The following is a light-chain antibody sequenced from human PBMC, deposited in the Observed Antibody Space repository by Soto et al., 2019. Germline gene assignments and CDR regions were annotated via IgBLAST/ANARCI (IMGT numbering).Light chain of an antibody. CDR1: SSNIGAGYD. CDR2: GNS. J-gene: IGLJ1*01. CDR3: QSYDSSLSGFYV. Sequence: QSVLTQPPSVSGAPGQRVTISCTGSSSNIGAGYDVHWYQQRPGTAPKLLIYGNSNRPSGVPDRFSGSKSGTSASMAITGLQAEDEADYYCQSYDSSLSGFYVFGTGNKLTVL. V-gene: IGLV1-40*01.